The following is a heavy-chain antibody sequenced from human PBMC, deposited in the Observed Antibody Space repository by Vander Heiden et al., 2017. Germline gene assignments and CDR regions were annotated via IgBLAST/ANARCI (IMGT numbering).Heavy chain of an antibody. V-gene: IGHV3-7*01. CDR2: LKQDGSEK. CDR1: GFTFSRYW. Sequence: EVQLVESGGGLVQPGGSLRLSCAASGFTFSRYWMSWVRQAPGKGLEWVAKLKQDGSEKYYVDSVKGRFTISRDNAKNSLYLQMNSLRAEDTAVYYCARDSTAYDAFDIWGQGTMVTVSS. CDR3: ARDSTAYDAFDI. D-gene: IGHD5-18*01. J-gene: IGHJ3*02.